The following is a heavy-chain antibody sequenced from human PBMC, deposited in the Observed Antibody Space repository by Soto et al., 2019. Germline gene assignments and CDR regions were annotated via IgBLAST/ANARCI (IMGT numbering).Heavy chain of an antibody. CDR3: ARAYGGNYGVFDY. CDR1: GRSFSGYY. J-gene: IGHJ4*02. D-gene: IGHD4-17*01. V-gene: IGHV4-34*01. CDR2: INHSGST. Sequence: QVQLQQWGAGLLKPSETLSLTCAVYGRSFSGYYWSWIRQPPVKGLEWIGEINHSGSTNYNPSLTSRVTISVDTSKNQVSLNLISVTAADTAVYYCARAYGGNYGVFDYCGQGTLVTVSS.